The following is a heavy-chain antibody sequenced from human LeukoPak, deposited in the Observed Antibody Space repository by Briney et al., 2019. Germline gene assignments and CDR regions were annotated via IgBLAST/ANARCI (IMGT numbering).Heavy chain of an antibody. CDR1: GGSFSGYY. J-gene: IGHJ5*02. CDR2: INHSGST. CDR3: ARIAAAGDLDP. D-gene: IGHD6-13*01. V-gene: IGHV4-34*01. Sequence: SETLSLTCAVYGGSFSGYYWSWIRHRPRKGLEWIGEINHSGSTNYSPSVKSRVAISVDTSNNQFSLKLSSLSAADTAVYYCARIAAAGDLDPWGQGTLVTVSS.